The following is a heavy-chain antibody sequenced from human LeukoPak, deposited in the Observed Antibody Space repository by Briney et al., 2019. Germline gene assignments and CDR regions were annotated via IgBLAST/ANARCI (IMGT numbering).Heavy chain of an antibody. V-gene: IGHV3-30*03. CDR1: GITFSRHG. D-gene: IGHD3-3*01. J-gene: IGHJ4*02. CDR3: AREATWGEWYFDH. CDR2: IADDGGVK. Sequence: GGSLRLSCVASGITFSRHGMDWVRQAPGKGLEWVAVIADDGGVKQYADSVKGRFTVSRDNSKSTMYLQMNGLRVEDKAIYYCAREATWGEWYFDHWGQGTPVTVSS.